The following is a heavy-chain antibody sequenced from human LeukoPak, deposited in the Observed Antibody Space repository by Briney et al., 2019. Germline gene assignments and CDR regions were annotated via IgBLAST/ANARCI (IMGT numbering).Heavy chain of an antibody. D-gene: IGHD6-13*01. Sequence: KPSETLSLTCTVSGGSISSYYWSWIRQPPGKGLEWIGYIYYSGSTKYNPSLKSRVTISVDTSKNQFSLRLNSVTAADTAVYYCARDRGSAAGFDYWGQGILVTVSS. CDR1: GGSISSYY. CDR3: ARDRGSAAGFDY. J-gene: IGHJ4*02. V-gene: IGHV4-59*01. CDR2: IYYSGST.